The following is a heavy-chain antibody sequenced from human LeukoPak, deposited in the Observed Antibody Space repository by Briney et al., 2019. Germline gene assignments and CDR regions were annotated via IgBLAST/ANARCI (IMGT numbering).Heavy chain of an antibody. Sequence: GGSLRLSCAASGFTFSSYSMNWVRQAPGKGLEWVSSISSSSSYIYYADSVKGRFTISRDNAKNSLYLQMDSLRAEDTAVYYCARVGATEQWLTTFDYWGQGTLVTVSS. CDR1: GFTFSSYS. V-gene: IGHV3-21*01. J-gene: IGHJ4*02. CDR2: ISSSSSYI. CDR3: ARVGATEQWLTTFDY. D-gene: IGHD6-19*01.